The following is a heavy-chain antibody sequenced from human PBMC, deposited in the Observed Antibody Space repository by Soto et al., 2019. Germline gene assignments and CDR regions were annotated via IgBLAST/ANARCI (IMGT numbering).Heavy chain of an antibody. CDR2: ISSSSTTI. Sequence: EVQLVESGGGLVQPGGSLRLSCAASGFTFSSDSLNWVRQAPGQGLEWVSYISSSSTTIYYADSVKGRFTISRDNAKNSLYLRMNSLRAEDTAVYYCARVIDTYYDRHWYFDLWGRGTRVTVSS. CDR3: ARVIDTYYDRHWYFDL. J-gene: IGHJ2*01. CDR1: GFTFSSDS. D-gene: IGHD3-22*01. V-gene: IGHV3-48*01.